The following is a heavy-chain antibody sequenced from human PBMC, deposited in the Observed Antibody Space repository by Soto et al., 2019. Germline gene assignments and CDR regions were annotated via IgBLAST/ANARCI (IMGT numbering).Heavy chain of an antibody. CDR1: GFTFSSYE. V-gene: IGHV3-48*03. Sequence: GGSLRLSCAASGFTFSSYEMNWVRQAPGKGLEWVSYISSSGSTIYYADSVKGRFTISRDNAKNSLYLQMNSLRAEDTAVYYCARDLVVVTAIDRTDAFDIWGQGTMVTVS. J-gene: IGHJ3*02. CDR2: ISSSGSTI. CDR3: ARDLVVVTAIDRTDAFDI. D-gene: IGHD2-21*02.